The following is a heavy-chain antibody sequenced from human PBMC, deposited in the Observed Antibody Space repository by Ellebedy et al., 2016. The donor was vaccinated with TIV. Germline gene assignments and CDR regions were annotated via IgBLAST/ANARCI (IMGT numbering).Heavy chain of an antibody. CDR1: GFPFSSYW. V-gene: IGHV3-7*04. J-gene: IGHJ2*01. Sequence: GESLKIFXVASGFPFSSYWMHWVRQTPGKGLEWVANIKQDGSAKYYVDPVKGRFTISRDNAKNSLYLQMNSLRAEDTAVYYCARRYFDLWGRGTLVTVSS. CDR3: ARRYFDL. CDR2: IKQDGSAK.